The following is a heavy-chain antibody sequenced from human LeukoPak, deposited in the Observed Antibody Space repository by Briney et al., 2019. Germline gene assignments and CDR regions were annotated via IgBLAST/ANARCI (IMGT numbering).Heavy chain of an antibody. CDR3: AKYCSGGDCYFGFDS. V-gene: IGHV3-23*01. Sequence: GGSLRLSCAASGFTFSPYGMNWVRQAPGKGLEWVSFISGSGASAEYADSVKGRFTISRDNSKKTLYLQMNSLRAEDTAVYYCAKYCSGGDCYFGFDSWGQGTLVTVSS. CDR1: GFTFSPYG. J-gene: IGHJ4*02. D-gene: IGHD2-15*01. CDR2: ISGSGASA.